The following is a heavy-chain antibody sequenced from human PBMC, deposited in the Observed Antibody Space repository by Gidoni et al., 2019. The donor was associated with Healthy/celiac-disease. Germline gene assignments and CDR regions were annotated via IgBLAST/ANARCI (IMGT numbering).Heavy chain of an antibody. Sequence: QVQLPQWGAGLLTPSETLSLTCAVYGGSFSGYYWSWIRQPPGKGLEWIGEINHSGSTNYNPSLKSRVTISVDTSKNQFSLKLSAVTAADTAVYYCARRPAGAVAERNYYYYYMDVWGKGTTVTVSS. CDR3: ARRPAGAVAERNYYYYYMDV. CDR1: GGSFSGYY. CDR2: INHSGST. J-gene: IGHJ6*03. V-gene: IGHV4-34*01. D-gene: IGHD6-19*01.